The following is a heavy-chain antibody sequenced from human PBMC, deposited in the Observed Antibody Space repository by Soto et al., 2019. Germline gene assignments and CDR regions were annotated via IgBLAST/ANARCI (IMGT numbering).Heavy chain of an antibody. D-gene: IGHD3-16*01. Sequence: GGSLRLSCAASGFTFSNYWMTWVRQTPGKGLEWVANIIKDGSERSYVDSVKGRFIISRDNAKNSLYLEMNSLRVEDTAVYYCARVWGGLGYWGQGTLVTSPQ. CDR1: GFTFSNYW. V-gene: IGHV3-7*03. CDR2: IIKDGSER. J-gene: IGHJ4*02. CDR3: ARVWGGLGY.